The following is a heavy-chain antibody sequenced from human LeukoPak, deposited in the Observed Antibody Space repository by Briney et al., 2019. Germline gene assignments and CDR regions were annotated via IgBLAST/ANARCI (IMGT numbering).Heavy chain of an antibody. CDR2: IYYSGST. D-gene: IGHD6-19*01. CDR1: GGSISSSTYY. Sequence: SETLSLTRTVSGGSISSSTYYWSWIRQPPGKGLEWIGYIYYSGSTNYNPSLKSRVTISVDTSKNQFSLKLSSVTAADTAVYYCARATYSSGWGTSDYWGQGTLVTVSS. J-gene: IGHJ4*02. CDR3: ARATYSSGWGTSDY. V-gene: IGHV4-61*01.